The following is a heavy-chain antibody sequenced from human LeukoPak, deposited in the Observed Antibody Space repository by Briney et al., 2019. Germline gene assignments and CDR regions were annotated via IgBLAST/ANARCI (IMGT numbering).Heavy chain of an antibody. J-gene: IGHJ4*02. CDR1: GFSVSSNY. CDR3: VKTARHHDY. V-gene: IGHV3-11*01. CDR2: VSGSGSDI. Sequence: GGSLRLSCAASGFSVSSNYMSWVRQAPGKGLECLSYVSGSGSDINYVDSVKGRFTVSRDNAKNSLYLQMNSLRAEDTAVYYCVKTARHHDYWGQGTLVTVSS.